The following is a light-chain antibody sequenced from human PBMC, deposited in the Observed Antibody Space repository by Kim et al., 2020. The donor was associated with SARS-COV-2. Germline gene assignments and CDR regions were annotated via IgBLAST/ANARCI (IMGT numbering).Light chain of an antibody. CDR3: SSYTSSSTLM. V-gene: IGLV2-14*03. Sequence: QSALTQPASVSGSPGQSITISCTGTSSDVGGYNFVSWFQQHPGKAPKLMIYDVSYRPSGVSIRFSGSKSGNTASLTVSGLQAEDEADYYCSSYTSSSTLMFGGGTKLTVL. J-gene: IGLJ3*02. CDR2: DVS. CDR1: SSDVGGYNF.